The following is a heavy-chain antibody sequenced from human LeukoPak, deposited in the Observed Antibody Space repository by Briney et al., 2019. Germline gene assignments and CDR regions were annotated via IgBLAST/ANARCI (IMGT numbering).Heavy chain of an antibody. CDR3: ARRGAVAGTFDY. CDR2: INSDGSST. J-gene: IGHJ4*02. V-gene: IGHV3-74*01. D-gene: IGHD6-19*01. CDR1: GFTFSSYW. Sequence: GSLRLSCAASGFTFSSYWMHWVRQAPGKGLVWVSRINSDGSSTSYADSVKGRFTISRDNAKNTLYLQMNSLKFEDTAVYYCARRGAVAGTFDYWGQGTLVTVSS.